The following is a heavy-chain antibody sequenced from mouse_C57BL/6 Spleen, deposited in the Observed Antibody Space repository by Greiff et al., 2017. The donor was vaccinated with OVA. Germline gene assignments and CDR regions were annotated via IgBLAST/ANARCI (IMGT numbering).Heavy chain of an antibody. CDR1: YTFTSYWM. J-gene: IGHJ2*01. Sequence: VQLQQPGAELVKPGASVKLSCKASGYTFTSYWMHWVKQKPGKGLEWIGEIYPGSGNTYYNEKFKGKATLTADTSSSTAYMQLSSLTSEDSAVYFCARREDFDYWGQGTTLTVSS. CDR2: YPGSGNTY. CDR3: RREDFDY. V-gene: IGHV1-83*01.